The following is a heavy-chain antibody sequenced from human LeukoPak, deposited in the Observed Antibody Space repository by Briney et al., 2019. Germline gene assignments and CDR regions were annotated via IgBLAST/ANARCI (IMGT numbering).Heavy chain of an antibody. J-gene: IGHJ3*02. V-gene: IGHV1-69*05. D-gene: IGHD3-3*01. CDR1: GGTFSSYA. CDR3: ARTRYDFWSGDDAFDI. Sequence: ASVKVSCKASGGTFSSYAISWVRQAPGQGLEWMGRIIPIFGTANYAQKFQGRVTITTDESTSTAYMELSSLRSEDTAVYYCARTRYDFWSGDDAFDIWGQGTMVTASS. CDR2: IIPIFGTA.